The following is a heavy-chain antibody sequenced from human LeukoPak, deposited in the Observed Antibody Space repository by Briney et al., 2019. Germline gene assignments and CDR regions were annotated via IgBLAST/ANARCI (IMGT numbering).Heavy chain of an antibody. CDR2: ISNGNT. J-gene: IGHJ5*02. CDR3: VREAGYCASVCLKSNWFDP. V-gene: IGHV3-23*01. Sequence: GGSQRLSCAASGFTFSNYWMGWVRQPPGKGLEWVSAISNGNTYYADSVRGRFTISRDDSKNMVYLQMNSLRDEDTALYYCVREAGYCASVCLKSNWFDPWGQGTLVTVSS. CDR1: GFTFSNYW. D-gene: IGHD2-21*02.